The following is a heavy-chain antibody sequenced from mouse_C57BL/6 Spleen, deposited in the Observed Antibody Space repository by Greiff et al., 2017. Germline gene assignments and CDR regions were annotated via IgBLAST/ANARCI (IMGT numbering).Heavy chain of an antibody. CDR3: ARKLDREYYFDY. CDR2: IYPGDGDP. V-gene: IGHV1-80*01. J-gene: IGHJ2*01. D-gene: IGHD3-3*01. CDR1: GYAFSSYW. Sequence: VQLQQSGAELVKPGASVKISCKASGYAFSSYWMNWVKQRPGKGLEWIGQIYPGDGDPNYNGKFKGKATLTADKSSSTAYMQLSSLTSEDSAVYFCARKLDREYYFDYWGQGTTLTVSS.